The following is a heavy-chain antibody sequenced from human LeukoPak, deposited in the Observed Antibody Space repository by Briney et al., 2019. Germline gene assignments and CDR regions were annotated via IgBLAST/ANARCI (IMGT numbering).Heavy chain of an antibody. CDR2: ISYSGST. V-gene: IGHV4-39*07. CDR1: GGSISSSYYY. CDR3: ARDLSGSRNNWVDP. J-gene: IGHJ5*02. Sequence: SETLSLTCTVSGGSISSSYYYWGWIRQPPGKGLVWIGSISYSGSTYYNPSLKSRVTISVDTSKNQFSLELSSVTAADTAVYYCARDLSGSRNNWVDPWGQGTLVTVSS. D-gene: IGHD3-9*01.